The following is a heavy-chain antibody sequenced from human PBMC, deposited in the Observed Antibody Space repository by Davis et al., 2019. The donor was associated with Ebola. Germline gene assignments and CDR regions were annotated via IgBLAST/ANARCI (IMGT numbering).Heavy chain of an antibody. J-gene: IGHJ6*02. CDR2: ISGYNGNT. Sequence: AASVKVSCKAFGYTFTSYGISWVRQVPGQGLEYMGWISGYNGNTNYVQKLQGRVTLTTDTSTSTAYMELRSLRSDDTAVYYCASSYDFRSGHDDYGMDVWGQGTTVTVSS. V-gene: IGHV1-18*04. CDR1: GYTFTSYG. D-gene: IGHD3-3*01. CDR3: ASSYDFRSGHDDYGMDV.